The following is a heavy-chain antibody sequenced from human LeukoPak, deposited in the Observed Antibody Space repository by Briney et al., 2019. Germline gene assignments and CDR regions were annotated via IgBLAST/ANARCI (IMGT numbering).Heavy chain of an antibody. Sequence: GGPLELSCEASELTFSSYWMNWVGQPPGKGLGWVANINEAGVEKYHVDSVKGRFTIFRDNAKNSLYLQMNNLRAEDTAVYYCARELSRTGAFDYWGQGTLVTVSS. J-gene: IGHJ4*02. D-gene: IGHD3-10*01. CDR1: ELTFSSYW. CDR3: ARELSRTGAFDY. V-gene: IGHV3-7*03. CDR2: INEAGVEK.